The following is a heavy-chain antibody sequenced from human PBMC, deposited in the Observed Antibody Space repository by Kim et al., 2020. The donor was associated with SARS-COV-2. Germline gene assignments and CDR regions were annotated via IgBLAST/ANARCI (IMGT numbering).Heavy chain of an antibody. CDR1: GFTFSSYG. V-gene: IGHV3-33*01. CDR2: IWYDGSNK. Sequence: GGSLRLSCAASGFTFSSYGMHWVRQAPGKGLEWVAVIWYDGSNKYYADSVKGRFTISRDNSKNTLYMQMNSLRAEDTDVYYCASASFDSNYFDYWGQGTL. D-gene: IGHD3-22*01. J-gene: IGHJ4*02. CDR3: ASASFDSNYFDY.